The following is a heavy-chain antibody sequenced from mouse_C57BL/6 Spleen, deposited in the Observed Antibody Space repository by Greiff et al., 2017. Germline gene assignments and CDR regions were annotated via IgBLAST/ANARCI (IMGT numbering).Heavy chain of an antibody. CDR3: ARNYDTTVVAPFAY. V-gene: IGHV2-2*01. CDR2: IWSGGST. J-gene: IGHJ3*01. Sequence: QVQLKESGPGLVQPSQSLSITCTVSGFSLTSYGVHWVRQSPGKGLEWLGVIWSGGSTDYNAAFISRLSISKDNSKSQVFFKMNSLQADDTAIYYCARNYDTTVVAPFAYWGQGTLVTVSA. D-gene: IGHD1-1*01. CDR1: GFSLTSYG.